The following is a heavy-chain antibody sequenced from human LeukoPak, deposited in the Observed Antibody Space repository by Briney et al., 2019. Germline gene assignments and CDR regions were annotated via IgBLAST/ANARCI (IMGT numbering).Heavy chain of an antibody. CDR1: GFTFSSYG. CDR2: ISYDGSNK. Sequence: GGSLRLSCAASGFTFSSYGMHWVRQAPGKGLEWVAVISYDGSNKYYADSVKGRFTISRDNSKNTLYLQTNSLRAEDTAVYYCARALSTAARTTQFDYWGQGTLVTVSS. CDR3: ARALSTAARTTQFDY. V-gene: IGHV3-30*03. J-gene: IGHJ4*02. D-gene: IGHD6-6*01.